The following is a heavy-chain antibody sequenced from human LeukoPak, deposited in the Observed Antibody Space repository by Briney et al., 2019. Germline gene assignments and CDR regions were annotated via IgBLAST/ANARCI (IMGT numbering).Heavy chain of an antibody. CDR1: GFSFSDYY. D-gene: IGHD5-18*01. V-gene: IGHV3-11*03. J-gene: IGHJ4*02. CDR3: ARPGRGYSVDY. CDR2: ISDSSSYT. Sequence: GGSLRLSCAASGFSFSDYYMSWIRQAPGKGLEWVSYISDSSSYTNYADSVEGRFTISRDNPKNSLYLQMNSLRAEDTAVYYCARPGRGYSVDYWGQGTLVTVSS.